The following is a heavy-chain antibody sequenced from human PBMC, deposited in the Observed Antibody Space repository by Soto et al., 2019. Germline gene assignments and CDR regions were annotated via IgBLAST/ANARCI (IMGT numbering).Heavy chain of an antibody. CDR3: KRANWYSEY. CDR2: VXXXAIX. Sequence: TLSXTCAVSGGSINNHYWSWIRQPPGKGLXXXXXVXXXAIXXQKXXXXXXXKXXVDXXXNKLSLNLTSLTDADTAIYYCKRANWYSEYWGQGTLVNVSS. V-gene: IGHV4-59*11. D-gene: IGHD7-27*01. CDR1: GGSINNHY. J-gene: IGHJ4*02.